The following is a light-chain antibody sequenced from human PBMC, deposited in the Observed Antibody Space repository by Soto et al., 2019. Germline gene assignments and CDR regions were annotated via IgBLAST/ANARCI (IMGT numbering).Light chain of an antibody. CDR1: QTVSSSY. Sequence: EIVLTQSPATLFLSPGERATLSCRASQTVSSSYLAWYQQKSGQAPSLLMYGASSRATGIPDRFSGSGSGTDFTLTISRLEPEDFAVYYCQQFDTSPITFAQGTKLEIK. CDR3: QQFDTSPIT. V-gene: IGKV3-20*01. CDR2: GAS. J-gene: IGKJ2*01.